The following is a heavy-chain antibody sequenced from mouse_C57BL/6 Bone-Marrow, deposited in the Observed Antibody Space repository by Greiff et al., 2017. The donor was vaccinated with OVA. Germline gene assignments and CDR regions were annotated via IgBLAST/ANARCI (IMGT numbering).Heavy chain of an antibody. J-gene: IGHJ4*01. Sequence: EVKLMESGGGLVQPGGSLKLSCAASGFTFSDYYMYWVRQTPETRLEWVAYISNGCGSTYYPDTVKGRFTISRDHAKNTLYLQMSRLKSEDTARDYGARRGGSSPYAMDYWGQGTSVTVSS. CDR1: GFTFSDYY. V-gene: IGHV5-12*01. D-gene: IGHD1-1*01. CDR2: ISNGCGST. CDR3: ARRGGSSPYAMDY.